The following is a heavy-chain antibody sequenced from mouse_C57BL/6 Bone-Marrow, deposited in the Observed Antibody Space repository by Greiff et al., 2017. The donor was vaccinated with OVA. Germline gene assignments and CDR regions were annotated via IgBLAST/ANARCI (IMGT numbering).Heavy chain of an antibody. Sequence: QVQLKQPGAELVKPGASVKMSCKASGYTFPRYWITWVKQRPGQGLEWIGDIYPGSGSTNYHEKFKSKATLTVDTSASTAYMQLSSLTSEDSAVEYGARDDYVDFDYWGQGTTLTVSS. D-gene: IGHD2-4*01. CDR2: IYPGSGST. J-gene: IGHJ2*01. CDR1: GYTFPRYW. CDR3: ARDDYVDFDY. V-gene: IGHV1-55*01.